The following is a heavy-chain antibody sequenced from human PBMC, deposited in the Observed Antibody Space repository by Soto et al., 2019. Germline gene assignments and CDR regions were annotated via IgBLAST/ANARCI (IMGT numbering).Heavy chain of an antibody. J-gene: IGHJ4*02. Sequence: SETLSLTCSVSGGSITGSSYYWGWIRQPPGKGLEWIASIYYSGTTYYNPSLKSRVTISVDTSNNQFSLKLTSVTAADTALYYCARLGVRRQVMQCDCWGQGTLVTVSS. CDR2: IYYSGTT. CDR3: ARLGVRRQVMQCDC. CDR1: GGSITGSSYY. D-gene: IGHD2-21*01. V-gene: IGHV4-39*01.